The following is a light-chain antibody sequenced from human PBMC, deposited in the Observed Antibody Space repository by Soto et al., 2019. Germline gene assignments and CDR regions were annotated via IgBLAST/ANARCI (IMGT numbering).Light chain of an antibody. CDR1: QTISTY. Sequence: DIQMTQSPSSLSASVGDRVSITCRASQTISTYLNWFQQKPGEAPNLLIYTASTLQSGVTSRFSGSGSGTDFTLTISSLQPEDFATYYCQQSYNHPVTFGQGTRLDIK. V-gene: IGKV1-39*01. CDR2: TAS. J-gene: IGKJ5*01. CDR3: QQSYNHPVT.